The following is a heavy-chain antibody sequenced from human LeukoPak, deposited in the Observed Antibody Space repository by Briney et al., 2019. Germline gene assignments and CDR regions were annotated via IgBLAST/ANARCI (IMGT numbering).Heavy chain of an antibody. Sequence: AASVKVSCKASGCTFSSYAISWVRQAPGQGREWMGWIIPIYGTANSDQKFPGRVTITTDESTSTAYLELSSLTSEDTAAYYCARAPARTYYYYYIKDVWDKGTMVTVSS. CDR2: IIPIYGTA. J-gene: IGHJ6*03. CDR3: ARAPARTYYYYYIKDV. D-gene: IGHD6-6*01. V-gene: IGHV1-69*05. CDR1: GCTFSSYA.